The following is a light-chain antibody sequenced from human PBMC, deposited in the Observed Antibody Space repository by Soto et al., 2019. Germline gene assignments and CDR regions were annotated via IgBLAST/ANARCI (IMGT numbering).Light chain of an antibody. CDR1: QSVSSSY. CDR2: DAS. J-gene: IGKJ2*01. V-gene: IGKV3-20*01. Sequence: ETVLTQSPGTLSLSPGERATLSCRASQSVSSSYLAWYQQKPGQAPRLLIYDASSRATGIPDRFSGSGSGTDFTLTISRLEPEDFAVYYCQQYGSSPYTFGQGTKVDIK. CDR3: QQYGSSPYT.